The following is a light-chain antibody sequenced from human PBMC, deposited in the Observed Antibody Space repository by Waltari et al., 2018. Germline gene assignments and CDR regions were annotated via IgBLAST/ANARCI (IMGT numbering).Light chain of an antibody. CDR2: KVS. V-gene: IGKV2-30*01. CDR1: QSLVNSNGDTC. CDR3: QQTYSMPAT. Sequence: DVVLTQSPLPLPVTLGQSASISCRSSQSLVNSNGDTCLHWFQQRPGQSPRRLIHKVSNRDSGVPDRFSGSGSGTDFTLKISSLQPEDFATYYCQQTYSMPATFGGGTKVEIK. J-gene: IGKJ4*01.